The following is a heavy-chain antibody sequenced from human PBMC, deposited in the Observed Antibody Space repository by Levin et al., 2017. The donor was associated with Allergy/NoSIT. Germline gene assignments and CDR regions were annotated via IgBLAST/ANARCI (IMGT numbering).Heavy chain of an antibody. CDR1: GFTFSNAW. J-gene: IGHJ4*02. CDR2: IKSKTDGGTT. V-gene: IGHV3-15*01. D-gene: IGHD6-13*01. CDR3: TTDIGGSSWSWYFDY. Sequence: KAGGSLRLSCAASGFTFSNAWMSWVRQAPGKGLEWVGRIKSKTDGGTTDYAAPVKGRFTISRDDSKNTLYLQMNSLKTEDTAVYYCTTDIGGSSWSWYFDYWGQGTLVTVSS.